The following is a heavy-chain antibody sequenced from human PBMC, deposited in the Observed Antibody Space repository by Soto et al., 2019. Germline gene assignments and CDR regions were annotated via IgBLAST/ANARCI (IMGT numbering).Heavy chain of an antibody. CDR2: ITWNSGRI. CDR1: GFTFDDYA. CDR3: ARNRGYNLPFDY. V-gene: IGHV3-9*01. J-gene: IGHJ4*02. D-gene: IGHD5-12*01. Sequence: HPGGSLRLSCAASGFTFDDYAMHWVRQVPGKGLEWVSGITWNSGRIGYADSVKGRFTVSRDNAKNSLYLQMNSLRAEDTALYYCARNRGYNLPFDYWGQGTLVTVSS.